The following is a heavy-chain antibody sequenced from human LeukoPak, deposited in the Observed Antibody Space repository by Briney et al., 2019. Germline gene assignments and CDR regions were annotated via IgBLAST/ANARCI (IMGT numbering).Heavy chain of an antibody. V-gene: IGHV3-33*06. D-gene: IGHD3-22*01. CDR2: IWYDGSNK. CDR1: GFTFSSYG. J-gene: IGHJ4*02. Sequence: GGSLRLSCAASGFTFSSYGMHWVRQAPGKGLEWVAVIWYDGSNKYYADSVKGRFTISRDNSKNTLYLQMNSLRAGDTAVYYCAKSRGSSYYYAPFDYWGQGTLVTVSS. CDR3: AKSRGSSYYYAPFDY.